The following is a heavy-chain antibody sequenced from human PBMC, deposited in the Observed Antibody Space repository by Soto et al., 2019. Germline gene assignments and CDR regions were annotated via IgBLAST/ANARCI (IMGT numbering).Heavy chain of an antibody. Sequence: QVQLVQSGAEVKKPGASVKVSCKASGYTFTSYGISWVRQAPGQGLEWMGWISAYNGNTNYAQKLQGRVTMTTDTSTSTAYMELRSLRSDDTAVYYCARDEWGWKQPGSYLDKNFDDWGQGTLVTVSS. CDR3: ARDEWGWKQPGSYLDKNFDD. D-gene: IGHD2-15*01. CDR2: ISAYNGNT. V-gene: IGHV1-18*01. CDR1: GYTFTSYG. J-gene: IGHJ4*02.